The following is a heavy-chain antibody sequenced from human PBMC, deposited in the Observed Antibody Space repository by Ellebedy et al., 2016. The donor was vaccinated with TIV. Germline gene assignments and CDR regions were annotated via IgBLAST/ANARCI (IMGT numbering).Heavy chain of an antibody. J-gene: IGHJ4*02. CDR2: IYPGDSDT. V-gene: IGHV5-51*01. CDR3: ARGFEDSYYFDY. CDR1: GYSFSSYW. Sequence: ASVKVSCKGSGYSFSSYWIGWVRQMPGKGLEWMGIIYPGDSDTRYSPSFQGQVTISADKSISTAYLQWSSLKASDTAMYYCARGFEDSYYFDYWGQGTLVTVSS. D-gene: IGHD3/OR15-3a*01.